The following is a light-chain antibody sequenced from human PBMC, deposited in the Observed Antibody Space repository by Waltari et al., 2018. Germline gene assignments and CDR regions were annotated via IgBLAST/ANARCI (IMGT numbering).Light chain of an antibody. CDR3: QKYVSLPAT. Sequence: SCRASQSVGKSLAWYQQKPGQAPRLLIYDASNRATGIPDRFSGSGFGTDFSLTISRLEPEDFAVYYCQKYVSLPATFGQGTKVEIK. CDR2: DAS. CDR1: QSVGKS. V-gene: IGKV3-20*01. J-gene: IGKJ1*01.